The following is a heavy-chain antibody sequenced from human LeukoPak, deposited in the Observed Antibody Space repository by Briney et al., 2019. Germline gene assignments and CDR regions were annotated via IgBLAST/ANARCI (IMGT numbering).Heavy chain of an antibody. J-gene: IGHJ4*02. CDR2: IIPIFGTA. V-gene: IGHV1-69*13. CDR1: GGTFSSYA. D-gene: IGHD6-13*01. CDR3: ARPRASSSWEPFDY. Sequence: ASVKVSCKASGGTFSSYAISWVRQAPGQGLEWMGGIIPIFGTANYAQKFQGRVTITADESTSTAYMELSSLRSEDTAVYYCARPRASSSWEPFDYWGQGTLVTVSS.